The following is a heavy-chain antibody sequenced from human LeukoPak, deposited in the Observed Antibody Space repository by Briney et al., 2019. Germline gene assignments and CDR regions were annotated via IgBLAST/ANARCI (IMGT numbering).Heavy chain of an antibody. D-gene: IGHD2-15*01. CDR2: ISGSGGIT. CDR1: GFTFSSYT. V-gene: IGHV3-23*01. CDR3: AKDSASVGGPTTD. Sequence: GGSLRLSCAASGFTFSSYTMSWVRQAPGKGKEWVSLISGSGGITYYADSAKGRFTISRDNSKNTLYLQMDSLRAEDTAVYYCAKDSASVGGPTTDWGQGTLVTVSS. J-gene: IGHJ4*02.